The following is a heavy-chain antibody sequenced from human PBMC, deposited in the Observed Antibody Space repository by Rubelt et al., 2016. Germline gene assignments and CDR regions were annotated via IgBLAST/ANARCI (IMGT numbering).Heavy chain of an antibody. CDR2: INPNMGGT. V-gene: IGHV1-2*02. Sequence: QVQLVQSGAEVKKPGASVKVSCKASGYTFTGYYMPWVRQAPGQGLEWMGWINPNMGGTNYAQKFQRRVTMTRHTSISKAYMELGRLGSDDTAVYYCARFDIGGHSSGYRFDYWGQGTLVTVSS. CDR3: ARFDIGGHSSGYRFDY. D-gene: IGHD3-22*01. CDR1: GYTFTGYY. J-gene: IGHJ4*02.